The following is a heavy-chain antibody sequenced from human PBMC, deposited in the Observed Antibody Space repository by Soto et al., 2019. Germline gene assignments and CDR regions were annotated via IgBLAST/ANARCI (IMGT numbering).Heavy chain of an antibody. CDR2: ISARGGTT. D-gene: IGHD3-10*01. V-gene: IGHV3-23*01. J-gene: IGHJ6*02. CDR3: AKDRGFGAGHGMDV. CDR1: GFTFSNYA. Sequence: EVQLLESGGDLAQPGRSLRLSCEASGFTFSNYAMSWVRQAPGKGLEWVTGISARGGTTYYVDSVKGRFTISRDNSKNTLYLQMNALRAEDRAVYYCAKDRGFGAGHGMDVWGQGTAVTVSS.